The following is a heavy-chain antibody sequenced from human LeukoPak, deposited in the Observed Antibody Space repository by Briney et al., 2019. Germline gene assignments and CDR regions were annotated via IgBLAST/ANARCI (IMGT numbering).Heavy chain of an antibody. CDR3: AKGYRSGHDTFDY. V-gene: IGHV3-30*02. CDR2: IRYDGSNK. J-gene: IGHJ4*02. CDR1: GFTFSSYG. D-gene: IGHD6-19*01. Sequence: GGSLRLSCAASGFTFSSYGMHWVRQAPGKGLEWVAFIRYDGSNKYYADSVKGRFTISRDNSKNTLYLQTNSLRAEDTAVYYCAKGYRSGHDTFDYWGQGTLVTVSS.